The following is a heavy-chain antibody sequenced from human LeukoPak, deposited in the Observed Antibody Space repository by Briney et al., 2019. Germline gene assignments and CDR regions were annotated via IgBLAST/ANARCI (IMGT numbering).Heavy chain of an antibody. CDR2: IYYSGST. CDR3: ARGFGDSSGYYPDY. CDR1: GVSISSGGYY. Sequence: SETLSLTCTASGVSISSGGYYWSWIRQHPGEGLEWIGYIYYSGSTYYNPSLKSRVTISVDTSKNQFSLKLSSVTAADTAVYYCARGFGDSSGYYPDYWGQGTLVTVSS. V-gene: IGHV4-31*03. D-gene: IGHD3-22*01. J-gene: IGHJ4*02.